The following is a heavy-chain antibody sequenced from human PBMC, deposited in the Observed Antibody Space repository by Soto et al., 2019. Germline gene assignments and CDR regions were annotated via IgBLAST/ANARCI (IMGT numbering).Heavy chain of an antibody. CDR1: GYTFTSFD. J-gene: IGHJ5*02. D-gene: IGHD6-19*01. CDR2: MNPNSGTT. CDR3: ARPYYSGWFLFTS. Sequence: GASVKVSCKASGYTFTSFDIHWVLQATGQGLEWMGWMNPNSGTTNYALKFQDRVTMTRNTSISTAYMEVSSLRSEDTAVYYCARPYYSGWFLFTSWGQGTLVTVSS. V-gene: IGHV1-8*01.